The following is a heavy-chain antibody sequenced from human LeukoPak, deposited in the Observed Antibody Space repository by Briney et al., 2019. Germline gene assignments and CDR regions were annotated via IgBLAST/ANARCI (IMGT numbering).Heavy chain of an antibody. CDR1: GFTVSSNY. D-gene: IGHD1-26*01. CDR2: IYSGGST. CDR3: ARGHSGSYLFF. Sequence: GGSLRLSCAASGFTVSSNYMSWVRQAPGKGLEWVSVIYSGGSTYYADSVKGRFTISRDNSKNTLYLQMNSLRAEDTAVYYCARGHSGSYLFFGGQGTLVTVSS. V-gene: IGHV3-53*05. J-gene: IGHJ1*01.